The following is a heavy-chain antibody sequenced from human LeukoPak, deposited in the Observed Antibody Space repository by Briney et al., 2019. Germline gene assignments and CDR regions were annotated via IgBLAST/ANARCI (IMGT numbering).Heavy chain of an antibody. V-gene: IGHV4-30-4*08. CDR1: GGSISSGDYY. J-gene: IGHJ4*02. Sequence: NTSQTLSLTCTVSGGSISSGDYYWSWIRQPPGRGLEWIGYIYYSGSTYYNPSLKSRVTISVDTSKNQFSLKLSSVTAADTAVYYCARGRDSGSYPRLDYWGQGTLVTVSS. CDR2: IYYSGST. D-gene: IGHD1-26*01. CDR3: ARGRDSGSYPRLDY.